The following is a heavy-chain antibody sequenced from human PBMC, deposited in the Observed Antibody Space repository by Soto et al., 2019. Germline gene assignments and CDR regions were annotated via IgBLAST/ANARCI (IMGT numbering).Heavy chain of an antibody. CDR3: ARGDSSGWLDY. V-gene: IGHV4-30-2*01. D-gene: IGHD6-19*01. CDR2: IYHSGST. Sequence: TLSLTCAVSGGSISSGGYSWSWIRQPPGKGLEWIGYIYHSGSTYYNPSLKSRVTISVDRSKNQFSLKLSSVTAADTAVYYCARGDSSGWLDYWGQGTLVTVSS. CDR1: GGSISSGGYS. J-gene: IGHJ4*02.